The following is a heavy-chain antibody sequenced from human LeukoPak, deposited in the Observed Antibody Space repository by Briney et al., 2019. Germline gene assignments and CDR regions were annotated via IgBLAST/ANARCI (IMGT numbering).Heavy chain of an antibody. CDR2: IYYSGST. V-gene: IGHV4-59*12. Sequence: SETLSFTCTVSGGSISSYYWSWIRQPPGKGLEWIGYIYYSGSTNYNPSLKSRVTISVDKSKNQFSLKLSSVTAADTAVYYCARRITGILAPFDYWAQGTLVTVSS. CDR3: ARRITGILAPFDY. D-gene: IGHD1-20*01. CDR1: GGSISSYY. J-gene: IGHJ4*02.